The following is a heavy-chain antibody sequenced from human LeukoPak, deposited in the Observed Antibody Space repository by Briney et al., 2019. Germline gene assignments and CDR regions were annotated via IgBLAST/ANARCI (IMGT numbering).Heavy chain of an antibody. CDR1: HSSFTTYG. V-gene: IGHV1-18*01. J-gene: IGHJ1*01. CDR3: ARERSGSFFSY. D-gene: IGHD6-19*01. CDR2: SNPYNGNT. Sequence: ASGSVSYTPSHSSFTTYGIIWVRRAPGQRLKGMGWSNPYNGNTNYAQKLQGRVTMTTDTSTSTAYMDLRSLRSADTAVYYCARERSGSFFSYWGRGTGVTVSS.